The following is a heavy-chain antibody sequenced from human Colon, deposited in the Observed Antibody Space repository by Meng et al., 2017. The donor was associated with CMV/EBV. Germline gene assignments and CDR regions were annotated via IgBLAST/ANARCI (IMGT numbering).Heavy chain of an antibody. D-gene: IGHD3-16*01. CDR1: GGSVSSGSYY. CDR3: ARDREGWGYYFDY. J-gene: IGHJ4*02. CDR2: IYDSGST. Sequence: SETLSLTCTVSGGSVSSGSYYWSWIRQPPGKGLEWIGYIYDSGSTNYTPSLKSRVTISVDTSKNQFSLKLSSVTAAGTAVYYCARDREGWGYYFDYWGQGTLVTVSS. V-gene: IGHV4-61*01.